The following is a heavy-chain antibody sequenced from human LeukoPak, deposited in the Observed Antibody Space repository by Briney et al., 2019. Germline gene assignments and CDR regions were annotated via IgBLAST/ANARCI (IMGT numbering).Heavy chain of an antibody. CDR3: ARTMGASFHDAFDI. Sequence: GGSLRLSCAASGFTLSSYSMNWVRQAPGKGLEWVSSISSSSSYIYYADSVKGRFTISRDNAKNSLYLQMNSLRAEDTAVYYCARTMGASFHDAFDIWGQGTMVTVSS. J-gene: IGHJ3*02. CDR1: GFTLSSYS. V-gene: IGHV3-21*01. D-gene: IGHD3-16*01. CDR2: ISSSSSYI.